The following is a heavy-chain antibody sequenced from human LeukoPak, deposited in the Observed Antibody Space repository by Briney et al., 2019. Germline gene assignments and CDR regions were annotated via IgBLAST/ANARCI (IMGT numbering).Heavy chain of an antibody. CDR2: IYSGGST. Sequence: GGSLRLSCAASGFTVSSNYMGWVRQAPGKGLEWVSVIYSGGSTYYADSVKGRFTISRDNSKNALYLQMNSLRAEDTAVYYCARDDSGLDAFDIWGQGTMVTVSS. D-gene: IGHD1-26*01. CDR3: ARDDSGLDAFDI. V-gene: IGHV3-53*01. CDR1: GFTVSSNY. J-gene: IGHJ3*02.